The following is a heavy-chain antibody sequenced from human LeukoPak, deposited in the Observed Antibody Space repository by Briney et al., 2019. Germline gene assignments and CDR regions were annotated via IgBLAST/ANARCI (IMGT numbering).Heavy chain of an antibody. CDR3: ARAYSVKYGLGYYYMDV. J-gene: IGHJ6*03. V-gene: IGHV3-53*01. Sequence: HPGGSLRLSCAASGFTVSSNYMSWVRQAPGKGLEWVSVIYSGGSTYYADSVKGRFTISRDNSKNTLYLQMSSLRAEDMAVYYCARAYSVKYGLGYYYMDVWGKGTTVTISS. D-gene: IGHD1-26*01. CDR1: GFTVSSNY. CDR2: IYSGGST.